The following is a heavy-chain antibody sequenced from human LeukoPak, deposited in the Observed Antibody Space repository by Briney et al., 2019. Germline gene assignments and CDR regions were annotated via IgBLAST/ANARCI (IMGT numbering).Heavy chain of an antibody. Sequence: SETLSLTCTVSGGSISSSSYYWGWIRQPPGKGLEWIGSIYYSGSTYYNPSLKSRVTISVDTSKNQFSLKLSSVTAADTAVYYCAWDLGAADAFDIWGQGTMVTVSS. D-gene: IGHD1-26*01. CDR2: IYYSGST. CDR1: GGSISSSSYY. CDR3: AWDLGAADAFDI. J-gene: IGHJ3*02. V-gene: IGHV4-39*07.